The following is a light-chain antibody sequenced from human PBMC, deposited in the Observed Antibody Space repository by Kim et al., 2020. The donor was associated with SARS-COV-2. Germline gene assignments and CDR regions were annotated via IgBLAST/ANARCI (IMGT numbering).Light chain of an antibody. CDR2: KAS. CDR3: QQYNSYSCT. CDR1: QSISSW. J-gene: IGKJ2*02. Sequence: DIQMTQSPSTLSASIGDRVIITCRASQSISSWLAWYQQKPGKAPKLLIYKASSLESGVPSRFSGSGSGTEFTLTISSLQPDDLATYYCQQYNSYSCTFGQGTKLEI. V-gene: IGKV1-5*03.